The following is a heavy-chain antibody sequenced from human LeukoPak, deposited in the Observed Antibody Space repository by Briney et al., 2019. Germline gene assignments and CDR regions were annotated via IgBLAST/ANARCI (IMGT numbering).Heavy chain of an antibody. J-gene: IGHJ4*02. Sequence: GASVKVSCKASGYTFTSCGISWVRQAPGQGLEWMGWISAYNGNTNYAQKLQGRVTMTTDTSTSTAYMELRSLRSDDTAVYYCARGGVRYFDWLPVDYWGQGTLVTVSS. D-gene: IGHD3-9*01. CDR3: ARGGVRYFDWLPVDY. CDR2: ISAYNGNT. V-gene: IGHV1-18*01. CDR1: GYTFTSCG.